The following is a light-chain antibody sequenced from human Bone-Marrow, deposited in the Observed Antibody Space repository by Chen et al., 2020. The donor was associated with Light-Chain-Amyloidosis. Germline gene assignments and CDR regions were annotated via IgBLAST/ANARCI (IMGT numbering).Light chain of an antibody. J-gene: IGLJ1*01. V-gene: IGLV2-14*03. CDR2: DVS. Sequence: QSALTQPASVSGSPGQSITISCTGTSSDIGSYDYVSWYQRHPGEAPKLMIYDVSYRPSGISDRFAGFKSASTASLTISGLQGEDEADYFCSLYIGSGTYVFGSGTKVTVL. CDR1: SSDIGSYDY. CDR3: SLYIGSGTYV.